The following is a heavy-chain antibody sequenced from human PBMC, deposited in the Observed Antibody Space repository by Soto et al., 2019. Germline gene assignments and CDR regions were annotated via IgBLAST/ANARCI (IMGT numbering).Heavy chain of an antibody. CDR1: GYIFNNHA. CDR3: ARETPSSWYFDY. CDR2: INAGNGNT. J-gene: IGHJ4*02. Sequence: QVQLVQSGAEVKKPGASVKVSCKASGYIFNNHAMHWVRQAPGQRLEWMGWINAGNGNTKYSQKFQGRVTITRDTSASTVHMELSSLRSEDTAVYYCARETPSSWYFDYWGQGTLVTVSS. D-gene: IGHD2-2*01. V-gene: IGHV1-3*01.